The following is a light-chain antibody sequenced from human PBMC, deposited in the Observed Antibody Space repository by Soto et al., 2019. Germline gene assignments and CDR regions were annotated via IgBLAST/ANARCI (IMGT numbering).Light chain of an antibody. CDR3: QQSFITPRT. CDR1: QSISIY. Sequence: DIQMTQSPSSLSASVGDRVTITCRASQSISIYLNWYQQKPGKAPNLLIYAASYSQSGVPSRFSGSGSGTDFTLTITSLLPEDFATYYCQQSFITPRTFGQGTKVEIK. CDR2: AAS. V-gene: IGKV1-39*01. J-gene: IGKJ1*01.